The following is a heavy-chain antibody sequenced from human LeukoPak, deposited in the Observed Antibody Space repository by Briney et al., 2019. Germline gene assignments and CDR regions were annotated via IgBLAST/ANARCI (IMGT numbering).Heavy chain of an antibody. CDR2: IIPIFGTA. D-gene: IGHD3-9*01. Sequence: GASVKVSCKASGYTFTSYYMHWVRQAPGQGLEWMGGIIPIFGTANYAQKFQGRVTITADESTSTAYMELSSLRSEDTAVYYCARYENHYDINYYGMDVWGQGTTVTVSS. J-gene: IGHJ6*02. CDR1: GYTFTSYY. CDR3: ARYENHYDINYYGMDV. V-gene: IGHV1-69*13.